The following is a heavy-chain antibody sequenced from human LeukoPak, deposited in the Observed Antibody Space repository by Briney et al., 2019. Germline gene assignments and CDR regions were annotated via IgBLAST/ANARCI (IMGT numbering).Heavy chain of an antibody. CDR2: IKSKTDGGTT. D-gene: IGHD5-18*01. CDR1: GFTFSNAW. V-gene: IGHV3-15*01. J-gene: IGHJ4*02. Sequence: GGSLRLSCAASGFTFSNAWMSWVRQAPGKGLEWVGRIKSKTDGGTTDYAAPVKGRFTISRDDSKNTLYLQMNSLKTEDTAVYYCTTDPGYSYGYGFNWGQGTLVTVSS. CDR3: TTDPGYSYGYGFN.